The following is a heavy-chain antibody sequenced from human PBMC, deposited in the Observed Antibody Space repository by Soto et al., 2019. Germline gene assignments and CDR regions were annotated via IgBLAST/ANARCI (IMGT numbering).Heavy chain of an antibody. V-gene: IGHV3-74*01. CDR3: ARDHTYIVAYQSNWFDP. Sequence: TGGSLRLSCAASGFTFSSYWMHWVRQAPGKGLVWVSRINSDGSSTSYADSVKGRFTISRDNAKNTLYLQMNSLRAEDTAVYYCARDHTYIVAYQSNWFDPWGQGTLVTVSS. CDR2: INSDGSST. D-gene: IGHD5-12*01. J-gene: IGHJ5*02. CDR1: GFTFSSYW.